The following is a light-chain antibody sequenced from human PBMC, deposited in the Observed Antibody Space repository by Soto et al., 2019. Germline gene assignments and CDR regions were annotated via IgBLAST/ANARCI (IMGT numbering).Light chain of an antibody. CDR2: SNN. J-gene: IGLJ2*01. CDR1: SSNIGSNT. V-gene: IGLV1-44*01. Sequence: QSVLTQPPSASGTPGQRVTISCSGSSSNIGSNTVNWYQQLPGTAPKLLIYSNNQRPSGVPDRFSGSKSGTSASLAISGLQSEDEADYYCAAWDDSLNGPLFGGGTMLTVL. CDR3: AAWDDSLNGPL.